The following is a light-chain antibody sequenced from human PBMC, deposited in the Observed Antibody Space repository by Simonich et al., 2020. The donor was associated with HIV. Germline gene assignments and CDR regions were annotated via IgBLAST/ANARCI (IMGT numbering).Light chain of an antibody. CDR3: QQYYSTPLA. Sequence: DIVMTQSPDSLAVSLGERATINCKSSQSVLYNSNNKDYLAWYQQKAGQPPKLLIYWASTRESGVPDRFSGSGSGTDFTLTISSLQAEDVAVYYCQQYYSTPLAFGQGTKVDI. CDR2: WAS. V-gene: IGKV4-1*01. CDR1: QSVLYNSNNKDY. J-gene: IGKJ2*01.